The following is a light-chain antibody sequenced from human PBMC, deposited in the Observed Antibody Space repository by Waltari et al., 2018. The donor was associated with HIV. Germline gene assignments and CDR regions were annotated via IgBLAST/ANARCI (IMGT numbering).Light chain of an antibody. CDR1: QSVSSN. J-gene: IGKJ4*01. CDR3: QHYGN. CDR2: GAS. Sequence: EVVMTQSPATLSVSPGERATLSCRASQSVSSNLAWYQQKPGQAPRLLIYGASTRDAGIPARFSGSGSGTEFTLTISRLEPEDSALYYCQHYGNFGGGTKVEI. V-gene: IGKV3-15*01.